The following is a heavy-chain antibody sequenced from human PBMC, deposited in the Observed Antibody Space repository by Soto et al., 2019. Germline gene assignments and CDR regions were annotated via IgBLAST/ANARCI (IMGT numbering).Heavy chain of an antibody. D-gene: IGHD6-13*01. CDR3: ARAGIAAADARYYYGMDV. CDR1: GGTFSSYA. J-gene: IGHJ6*02. V-gene: IGHV1-69*01. CDR2: IIPIFGTA. Sequence: QVQLVQSGAEVKKPGSSVKVSCKASGGTFSSYAISWVRQAPGQGLEWMGGIIPIFGTANYAQKFQGRVTITEDEATRTAYVELSSLRAEDTAVYYCARAGIAAADARYYYGMDVWGQGTTVTVAS.